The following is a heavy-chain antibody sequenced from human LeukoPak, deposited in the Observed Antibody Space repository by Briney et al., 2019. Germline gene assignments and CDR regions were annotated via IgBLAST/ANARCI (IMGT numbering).Heavy chain of an antibody. Sequence: GGSLRLSCAASGFTFSSYSMNWVRQAPGKGLEWVSSISSSSSYIYYADSVKGRFTISRDNAKNSLYLQMNSLRAEDTAVYYCARDRITMIVVAPNWFDPWGQGTLVTVSS. J-gene: IGHJ5*02. D-gene: IGHD3-22*01. CDR2: ISSSSSYI. V-gene: IGHV3-21*01. CDR1: GFTFSSYS. CDR3: ARDRITMIVVAPNWFDP.